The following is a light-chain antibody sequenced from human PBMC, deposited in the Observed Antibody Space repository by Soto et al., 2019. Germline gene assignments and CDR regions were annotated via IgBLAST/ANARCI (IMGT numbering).Light chain of an antibody. V-gene: IGKV3-20*01. Sequence: EIVLTQSPGTLSLSPGERATLSCRASQSVSSSYLAWYQQKPGQAPRLLIYGASSRATGIPDRFSGSGSGTDFNLTISRLEPDDFAVYYCQQYGSSPFTFGPGTKVYI. CDR3: QQYGSSPFT. CDR2: GAS. J-gene: IGKJ3*01. CDR1: QSVSSSY.